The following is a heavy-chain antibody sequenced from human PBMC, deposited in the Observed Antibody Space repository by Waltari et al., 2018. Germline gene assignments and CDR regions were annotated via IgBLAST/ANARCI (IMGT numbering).Heavy chain of an antibody. CDR2: IYPGDSDT. CDR3: ARQTDFWSGPGNAFDI. Sequence: EVQLVQSGAEVKKPGESLKISCKVSGYSFTSYWIGWVRQMPGKGLQWMGIIYPGDSDTRYSPSFQGQVTNSADKSISTAYLQWSSLKASDTAMYYCARQTDFWSGPGNAFDIWGQGTMVTVSS. J-gene: IGHJ3*02. V-gene: IGHV5-51*01. D-gene: IGHD3-3*01. CDR1: GYSFTSYW.